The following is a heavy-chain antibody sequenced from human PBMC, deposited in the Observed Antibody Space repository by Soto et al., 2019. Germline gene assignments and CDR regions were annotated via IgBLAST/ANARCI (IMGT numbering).Heavy chain of an antibody. J-gene: IGHJ6*02. D-gene: IGHD3-10*01. CDR2: INPNSGGT. Sequence: ASVKVPCKASGYSFTGYYMHWVRQAPGQGLEWMGWINPNSGGTNYAQKFQGWVTMTRDTSISTAYMELSRLRSDDTAVYYCARVAYYGSGSHYYYYGMDVWGQGTTVTVSS. CDR3: ARVAYYGSGSHYYYYGMDV. V-gene: IGHV1-2*04. CDR1: GYSFTGYY.